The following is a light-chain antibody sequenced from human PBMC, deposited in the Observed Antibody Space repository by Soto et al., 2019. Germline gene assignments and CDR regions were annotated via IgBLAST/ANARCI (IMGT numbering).Light chain of an antibody. Sequence: EIGLTQSPGTLSLSPGERATLSCRASQSVSSSYLAWYQQKPGQAPRPLIYGASSRATGIPDRFSGSGSGTDFTLTISRLEPEDFAVYYCQQYGSSRTFGQGTKADIK. J-gene: IGKJ1*01. CDR2: GAS. V-gene: IGKV3-20*01. CDR3: QQYGSSRT. CDR1: QSVSSSY.